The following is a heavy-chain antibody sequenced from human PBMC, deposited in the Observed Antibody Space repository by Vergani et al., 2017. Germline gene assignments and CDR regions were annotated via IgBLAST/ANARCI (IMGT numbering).Heavy chain of an antibody. CDR3: ARDVDLSSGWSISFYYYYGMDV. CDR2: INTNTGNP. D-gene: IGHD6-19*01. Sequence: QVQLVQSGSELKKPGASVKVSCKASGYTFTSYAMNWVRQAPGQGLEWMGWINTNTGNPTYAQGFTGRFVFSLDTSVSTAYLQISSLKAENTAVYYCARDVDLSSGWSISFYYYYGMDVWGQGTTVTVSS. CDR1: GYTFTSYA. V-gene: IGHV7-4-1*02. J-gene: IGHJ6*02.